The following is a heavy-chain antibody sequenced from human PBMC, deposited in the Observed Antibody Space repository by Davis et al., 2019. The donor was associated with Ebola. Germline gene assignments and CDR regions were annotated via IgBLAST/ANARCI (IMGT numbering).Heavy chain of an antibody. CDR2: VTTNADAT. CDR3: ARDSVAGNGIYDAYDI. J-gene: IGHJ3*02. D-gene: IGHD6-19*01. V-gene: IGHV3-23*01. CDR1: GFSFSNYA. Sequence: ESLKISCAASGFSFSNYAMNWVRQAPGKGLEWVSTVTTNADATFHAVSVKGRFTISRDNSKNTLYLQMNSLRADDTALYYCARDSVAGNGIYDAYDIWSPGTMVTVSS.